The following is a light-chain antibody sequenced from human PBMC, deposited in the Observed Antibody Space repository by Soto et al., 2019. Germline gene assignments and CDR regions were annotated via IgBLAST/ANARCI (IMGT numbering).Light chain of an antibody. CDR1: QSVRSTF. CDR3: QQYGSSPPWT. Sequence: EIVLTQSPGTLSLSPGERATLSCRASQSVRSTFLAWYQQKPGQAPRLLFYGASDRATGIPDRFGGSGSGTDFTLTITRLEPEDFAVYYCQQYGSSPPWTFGKGTKGDIK. CDR2: GAS. J-gene: IGKJ1*01. V-gene: IGKV3-20*01.